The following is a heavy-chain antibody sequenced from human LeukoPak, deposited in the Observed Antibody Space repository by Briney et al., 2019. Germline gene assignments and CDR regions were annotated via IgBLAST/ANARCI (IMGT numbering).Heavy chain of an antibody. J-gene: IGHJ4*02. Sequence: GGSLRLSCVASGFTFSSYAMHWVRQAPGKGLEYVSAISSNGGVTYYANSVKGRFTISRDNSKNSLYLQMNSLRAEDTAVYYCARDRGFGYYWGQGTLVTVSS. CDR1: GFTFSSYA. V-gene: IGHV3-64*01. D-gene: IGHD3-16*01. CDR3: ARDRGFGYY. CDR2: ISSNGGVT.